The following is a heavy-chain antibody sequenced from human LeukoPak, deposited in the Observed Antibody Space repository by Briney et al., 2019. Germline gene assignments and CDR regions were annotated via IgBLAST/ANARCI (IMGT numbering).Heavy chain of an antibody. CDR2: INEDGSQK. CDR3: APPTVGATWAAY. D-gene: IGHD1-26*01. V-gene: IGHV3-7*01. CDR1: GFTFSRYW. J-gene: IGHJ4*02. Sequence: GGSLRLSCAASGFTFSRYWMSWVRQAPGKGLEWVANINEDGSQKYYVGSVTGRFTISRDNAKNSVYLQMNSLRAEDTAVYYCAPPTVGATWAAYGGQGAWSPSPQ.